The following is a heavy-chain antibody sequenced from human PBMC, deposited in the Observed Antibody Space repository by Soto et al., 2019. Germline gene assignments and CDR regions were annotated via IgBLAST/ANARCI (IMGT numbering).Heavy chain of an antibody. J-gene: IGHJ5*02. V-gene: IGHV1-8*01. CDR2: MNPNSGNT. CDR1: GYTFTSYD. D-gene: IGHD3-3*01. Sequence: QVQLVQSGAEVKKPGASVKVSCKASGYTFTSYDINWVRQATGQGLEWMGWMNPNSGNTGYAQKFQGTDTXTXXXSXXTAYMELSSLRSEDTAVYYCARDYAYYDFWSGYSRDNWFDPWGQGTLVTVSS. CDR3: ARDYAYYDFWSGYSRDNWFDP.